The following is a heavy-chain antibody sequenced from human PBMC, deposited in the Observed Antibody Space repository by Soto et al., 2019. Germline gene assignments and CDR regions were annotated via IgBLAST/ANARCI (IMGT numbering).Heavy chain of an antibody. CDR2: ISAYNGNT. CDR3: ARDREPGAYYDSMGY. V-gene: IGHV1-18*01. D-gene: IGHD3-22*01. Sequence: ASVKVSCKASGYTFTSYGISWARQAPGQGLEWMGWISAYNGNTNYAQKLQGRVTMTTDTSTSTAYMELRSLRSDDTAVYYCARDREPGAYYDSMGYWGQGTLVTVSS. CDR1: GYTFTSYG. J-gene: IGHJ4*02.